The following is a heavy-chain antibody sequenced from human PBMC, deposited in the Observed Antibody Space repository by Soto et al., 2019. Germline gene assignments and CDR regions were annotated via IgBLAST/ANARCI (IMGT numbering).Heavy chain of an antibody. D-gene: IGHD3-22*01. CDR3: ARHYRGTDSSGYYYIPGAFDI. Sequence: PSETLSLTCTVSGGSISSGDYYWGWIRQPPGKGLEWIGSIYYSGSTYYNPSLKSRVTISVDTSKNQFSLMLSSVTAADTAVYYCARHYRGTDSSGYYYIPGAFDIWGQGTMVTVSS. CDR2: IYYSGST. CDR1: GGSISSGDYY. J-gene: IGHJ3*02. V-gene: IGHV4-39*01.